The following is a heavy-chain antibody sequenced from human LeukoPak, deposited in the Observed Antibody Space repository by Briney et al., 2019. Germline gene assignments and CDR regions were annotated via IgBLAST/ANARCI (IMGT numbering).Heavy chain of an antibody. CDR3: AKAHPQGYYDFWRRGLYFDY. CDR2: ISYDGSNK. CDR1: GFTFSSYG. J-gene: IGHJ4*02. V-gene: IGHV3-30*18. D-gene: IGHD3-3*01. Sequence: GGSLRLSCAASGFTFSSYGMHWVRQAPGKWLEWVAVISYDGSNKYYADSVKGRFTISRDNSKNTLYLQMNSLRAEDTAVYYCAKAHPQGYYDFWRRGLYFDYWGQGTLVTVSS.